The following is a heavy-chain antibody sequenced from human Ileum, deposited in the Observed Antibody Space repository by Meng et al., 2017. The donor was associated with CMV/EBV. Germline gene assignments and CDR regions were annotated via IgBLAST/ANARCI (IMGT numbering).Heavy chain of an antibody. J-gene: IGHJ4*02. CDR1: GYTFIGYY. CDR2: INPNSGVT. V-gene: IGHV1-2*02. CDR3: ARIPTDNLPHQHFDY. Sequence: ASVKVSCKASGYTFIGYYIHWVRQAPGQGLEWVGWINPNSGVTKSAQRFQGRVTMTRDTSISTAYMEVNRLTSDDTAIYYCARIPTDNLPHQHFDYWGQGTLVTVSS.